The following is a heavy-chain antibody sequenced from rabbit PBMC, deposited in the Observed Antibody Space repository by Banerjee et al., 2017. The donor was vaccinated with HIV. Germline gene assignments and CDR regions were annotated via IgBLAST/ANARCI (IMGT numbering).Heavy chain of an antibody. Sequence: QEQLEESGGDLVKPEGSLTLTCTASGFSFSSSYWICWVRQAPGKGLEWIACIYDGSSGSTYYASWAKRRFTISKTSSTTVTLQMTSLTAADTATYFCARQTTMTMGDYFNLWGQGTLVTVS. J-gene: IGHJ4*01. V-gene: IGHV1S45*01. CDR1: GFSFSSSYW. CDR2: IYDGSSGST. D-gene: IGHD2-1*01. CDR3: ARQTTMTMGDYFNL.